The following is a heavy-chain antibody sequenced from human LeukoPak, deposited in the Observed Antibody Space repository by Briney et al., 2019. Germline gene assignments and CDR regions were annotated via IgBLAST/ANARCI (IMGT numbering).Heavy chain of an antibody. V-gene: IGHV3-23*01. CDR2: ISGSGGST. J-gene: IGHJ4*02. CDR3: AKCLHGGFGDPCH. D-gene: IGHD3-10*01. CDR1: GFIFSSYA. Sequence: GGSLRLSCAAPGFIFSSYAMSWVRQAPGKGLEWVSAISGSGGSTYYADSVKGRFTISRDNSKNTLYLQMNSLRAEDTAVYYCAKCLHGGFGDPCHWGQGTLVTVSS.